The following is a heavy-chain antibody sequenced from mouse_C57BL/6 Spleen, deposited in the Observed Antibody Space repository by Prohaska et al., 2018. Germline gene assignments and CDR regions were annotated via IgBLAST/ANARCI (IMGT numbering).Heavy chain of an antibody. CDR2: ISSCSSTI. J-gene: IGHJ2*01. Sequence: EVQLVESGGGLVKPGGSLKLSCAASGFTFSDYGMNWVRQAPEKGLEWVAYISSCSSTIYYADTVKGRFTISRDNAKNTLFLQMTSLRSEDTAMYYCARPNYGFDYWGQGTTLTVSS. CDR3: ARPNYGFDY. D-gene: IGHD1-1*01. CDR1: GFTFSDYG. V-gene: IGHV5-17*01.